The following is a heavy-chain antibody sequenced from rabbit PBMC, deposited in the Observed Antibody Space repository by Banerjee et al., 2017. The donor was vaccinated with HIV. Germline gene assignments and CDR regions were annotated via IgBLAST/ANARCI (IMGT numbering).Heavy chain of an antibody. J-gene: IGHJ4*01. D-gene: IGHD1-1*01. Sequence: QQQLEESGGGLVKPGGTLTLTCKASGIDFSDSYWICWVRQAPGKGLELIGCIYGGSGSAWYASWVNGRFTISRSTSLNTVDLKMTSLTAADTATYFCARAFDTLSKDYFALWGQGTLVTVS. V-gene: IGHV1S43*01. CDR2: IYGGSGSA. CDR1: GIDFSDSYW. CDR3: ARAFDTLSKDYFAL.